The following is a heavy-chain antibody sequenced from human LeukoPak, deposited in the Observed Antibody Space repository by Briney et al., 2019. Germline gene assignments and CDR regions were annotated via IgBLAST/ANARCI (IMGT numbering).Heavy chain of an antibody. V-gene: IGHV4-34*01. D-gene: IGHD5-24*01. J-gene: IGHJ4*02. CDR3: ARGKGMATINHRYFDY. Sequence: SETLSLTCAVYGGSFSGYYWSWIRQPPGKGLEWIGEINHSGSTNYNPSLKSRVTISVDTSENQFSLKLSSVTAADTAVYYCARGKGMATINHRYFDYWGQGTLVTVSS. CDR1: GGSFSGYY. CDR2: INHSGST.